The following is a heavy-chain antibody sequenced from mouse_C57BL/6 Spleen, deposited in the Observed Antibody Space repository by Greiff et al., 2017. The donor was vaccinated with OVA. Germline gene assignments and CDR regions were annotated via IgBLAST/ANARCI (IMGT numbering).Heavy chain of an antibody. Sequence: EVQGVESGGGLVKPGGSLKLSCAASGFTFSSYTMSWVRQTPEKRLEWVATISGGGGNTYYPDSVKGRFTISRDNAKNTLYLQMSSLRSEDTALYYCARRGIYYGSSGYFDVWGTGTTVTVSS. CDR3: ARRGIYYGSSGYFDV. CDR1: GFTFSSYT. V-gene: IGHV5-9*01. D-gene: IGHD1-1*01. J-gene: IGHJ1*03. CDR2: ISGGGGNT.